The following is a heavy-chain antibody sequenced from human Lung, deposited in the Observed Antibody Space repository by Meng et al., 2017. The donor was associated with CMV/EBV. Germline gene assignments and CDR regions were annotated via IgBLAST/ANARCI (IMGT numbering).Heavy chain of an antibody. J-gene: IGHJ6*02. Sequence: SETLSLXCTVPGGSISSSSYYWGWIRQPPGRGLEWIGTIYYSGSTYYNPSLKSRVTISLDTSKNQFSLKLSSVTAADTAVYYCAREGTMVRGVYYYYYVMDVXGQGXTVTVSS. CDR3: AREGTMVRGVYYYYYVMDV. CDR2: IYYSGST. D-gene: IGHD3-10*01. CDR1: GGSISSSSYY. V-gene: IGHV4-39*07.